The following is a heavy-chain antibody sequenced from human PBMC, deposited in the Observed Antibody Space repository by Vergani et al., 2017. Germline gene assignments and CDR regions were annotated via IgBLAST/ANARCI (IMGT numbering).Heavy chain of an antibody. CDR3: ARSRPYCTSGSCPAI. J-gene: IGHJ4*02. Sequence: QVRLEESGPGLLKPSQTLSLTCTVSGESIRSGSHYWSWIRQPAGKGPDWIGHIHTGGSTDLNPSFKSRVSISVETSKSQFSLKLNSVTVADTAVYYCARSRPYCTSGSCPAIWGQGTLVTVSS. V-gene: IGHV4-61*02. CDR2: IHTGGST. CDR1: GESIRSGSHY. D-gene: IGHD2-15*01.